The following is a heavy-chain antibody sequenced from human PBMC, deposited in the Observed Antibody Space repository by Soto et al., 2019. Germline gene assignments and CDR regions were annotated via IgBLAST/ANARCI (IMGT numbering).Heavy chain of an antibody. Sequence: QVQLVESGGGVVQPGTSLRLFCAASGFSFSSYDIHWVRQAPGKGLEWVAVIWYDGSNKYYADSVKGRFIISRDNSKNTLYLQMNSLRADDTAVYYCARGYSSSRDLGYWGQGTLVTVSS. CDR2: IWYDGSNK. V-gene: IGHV3-33*01. CDR3: ARGYSSSRDLGY. D-gene: IGHD6-13*01. J-gene: IGHJ4*02. CDR1: GFSFSSYD.